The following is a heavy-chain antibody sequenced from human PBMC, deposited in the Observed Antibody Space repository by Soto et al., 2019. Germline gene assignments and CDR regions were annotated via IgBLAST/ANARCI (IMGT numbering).Heavy chain of an antibody. J-gene: IGHJ4*02. V-gene: IGHV1-8*01. D-gene: IGHD3-10*01. CDR3: ARERVRRGFVD. CDR2: MNPNSGNT. CDR1: GYTFTSYD. Sequence: QVQLVQSGAEVKKPGASVKVSFKAPGYTFTSYDTTWVRQATGQGLEWMGWMNPNSGNTGYAQKFQGRVTMTRNTSISTAYMELSSLRSEDTAVYYCARERVRRGFVDWGQGTLVTVSS.